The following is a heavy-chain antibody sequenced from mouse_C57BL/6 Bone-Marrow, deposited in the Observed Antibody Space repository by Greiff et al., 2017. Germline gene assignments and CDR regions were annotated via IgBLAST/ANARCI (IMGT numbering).Heavy chain of an antibody. CDR3: ARGDYGYWYFDV. CDR2: IFPGSGST. Sequence: VQVEESGPELVKPGASVKISCKASGYTFTDYYINWVKQRPGQGLEWIGWIFPGSGSTYYNEKFKGKATLTVDTSSSTAYMLLSSLTSEDSAVYFGARGDYGYWYFDVWGTGTTVTVSS. CDR1: GYTFTDYY. J-gene: IGHJ1*03. D-gene: IGHD1-1*02. V-gene: IGHV1-75*01.